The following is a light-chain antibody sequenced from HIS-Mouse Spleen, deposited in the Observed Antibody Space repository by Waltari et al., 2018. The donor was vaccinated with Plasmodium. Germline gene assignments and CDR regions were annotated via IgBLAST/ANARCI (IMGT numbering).Light chain of an antibody. Sequence: QSALTQPPSASGSPGQSVTISCPRTRSDVGGYNYVSWYQQPPGKTPKLMIYEVSKRPSGVPDRCSGSKSGNTASLTVSGLQAEDEADYYCSSYAGSNNLVFGGGTKLTVL. CDR1: RSDVGGYNY. CDR2: EVS. CDR3: SSYAGSNNLV. J-gene: IGLJ2*01. V-gene: IGLV2-8*01.